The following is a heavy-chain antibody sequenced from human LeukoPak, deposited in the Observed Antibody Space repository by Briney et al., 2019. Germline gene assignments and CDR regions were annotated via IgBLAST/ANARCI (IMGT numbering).Heavy chain of an antibody. Sequence: PSETLSLTCAVYGGSFSGYYWSWIRQPPGKGLEWIGEINHSGSTNYNPSLKSRVTISVDTSKNQFSLKLSSVTAADTAVYYCARDFSGGWFDYWGQGTLVTVSS. V-gene: IGHV4-34*01. CDR2: INHSGST. D-gene: IGHD6-19*01. CDR3: ARDFSGGWFDY. J-gene: IGHJ4*02. CDR1: GGSFSGYY.